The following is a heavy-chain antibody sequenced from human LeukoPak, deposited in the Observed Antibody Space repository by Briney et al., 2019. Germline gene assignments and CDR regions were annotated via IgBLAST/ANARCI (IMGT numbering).Heavy chain of an antibody. CDR2: IKQDGSEK. Sequence: GGSLRLSCAASGFTFSSYWMNWVRQAPGKGLEWVANIKQDGSEKYYVDSMKGRFTISRDNAKNSLFLQLNSLRVEDTALYYCASGNYFDYWGQGTLVTVSS. CDR3: ASGNYFDY. V-gene: IGHV3-7*01. J-gene: IGHJ4*02. CDR1: GFTFSSYW. D-gene: IGHD3-10*01.